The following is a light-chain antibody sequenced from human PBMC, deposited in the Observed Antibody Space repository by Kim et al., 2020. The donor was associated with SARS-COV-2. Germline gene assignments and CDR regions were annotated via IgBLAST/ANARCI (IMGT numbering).Light chain of an antibody. CDR3: QAWDSSTNWV. CDR2: QDS. V-gene: IGLV3-1*01. Sequence: SPGQKASITGSGDKLGDKYACWYQQKPGQSPVLVIYQDSKRPSGIPERFSGSNSGNTATLTISGTQAMDEADYYCQAWDSSTNWVFGGGTQLTVL. CDR1: KLGDKY. J-gene: IGLJ3*02.